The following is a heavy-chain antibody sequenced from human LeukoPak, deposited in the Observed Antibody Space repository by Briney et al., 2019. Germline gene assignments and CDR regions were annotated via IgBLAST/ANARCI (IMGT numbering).Heavy chain of an antibody. CDR2: IIPILGIA. V-gene: IGHV1-69*04. CDR1: GGTFSSYA. J-gene: IGHJ4*02. Sequence: ASVKVSCKASGGTFSSYAISWVRQAPGQGLEWMGRIIPILGIANYAQKFQGRVTITADKSTSTAYMELSSLRSEDTAVYYCARGGSGYPLDYWGQGTLVTVSS. D-gene: IGHD3-22*01. CDR3: ARGGSGYPLDY.